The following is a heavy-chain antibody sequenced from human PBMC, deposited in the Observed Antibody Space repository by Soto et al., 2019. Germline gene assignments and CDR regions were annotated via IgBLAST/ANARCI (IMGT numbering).Heavy chain of an antibody. CDR2: MNPNSGNT. V-gene: IGHV1-8*01. D-gene: IGHD6-25*01. Sequence: QVQLVQSGAEVKKPGASVKVSCKASGYTFTSYDINWVRQATGQGLEWMGWMNPNSGNTGYAQKFQGRVTMTRNTSISTAYMELSSMRSEDTAVYYCARSAQEVNWFDPWGQGTLVTVSS. CDR1: GYTFTSYD. J-gene: IGHJ5*02. CDR3: ARSAQEVNWFDP.